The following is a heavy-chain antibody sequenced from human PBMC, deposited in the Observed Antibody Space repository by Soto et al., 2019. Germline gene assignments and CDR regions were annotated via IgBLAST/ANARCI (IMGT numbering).Heavy chain of an antibody. D-gene: IGHD3-3*01. V-gene: IGHV3-23*01. Sequence: GGSLRLSCVVSGITFSTYAMTWVRQAPGKGLEWVSAIVGSGAGTYYADSVKGRFTISRDNSKNTLYLQMNSLRAEDTAVYYCARAPYDFWSGYPFPLFDYWGQGTLVTVSS. CDR3: ARAPYDFWSGYPFPLFDY. J-gene: IGHJ4*02. CDR1: GITFSTYA. CDR2: IVGSGAGT.